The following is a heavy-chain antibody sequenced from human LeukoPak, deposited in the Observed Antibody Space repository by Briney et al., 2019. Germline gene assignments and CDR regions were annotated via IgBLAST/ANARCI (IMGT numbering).Heavy chain of an antibody. J-gene: IGHJ4*02. Sequence: SGGSLRLSRAASGFTFSSYSMNWVRQAPGKGLEWVSFMSGSSNYIYYADSVKGRFTISRDNAKNSLYLQMNRLRAEDTAVYYCARVGSTWSYFDYWGQGTLVTVSS. CDR1: GFTFSSYS. CDR3: ARVGSTWSYFDY. CDR2: MSGSSNYI. V-gene: IGHV3-21*01. D-gene: IGHD6-13*01.